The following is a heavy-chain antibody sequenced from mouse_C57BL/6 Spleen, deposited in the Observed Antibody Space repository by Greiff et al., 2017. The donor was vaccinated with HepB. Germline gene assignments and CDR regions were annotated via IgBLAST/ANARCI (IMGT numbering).Heavy chain of an antibody. Sequence: VQLKESGAELVKPGASVKLSCKASGYTFTEYTIHWVKQRSGQGLEWIGWFYPGSGSIKYNEKFKDKATLTADKSSSTVYMELSRLTSEDSAVYFCARPLYYSNLYYAMDYWGQGTSVTVSS. CDR3: ARPLYYSNLYYAMDY. CDR1: GYTFTEYT. D-gene: IGHD2-5*01. CDR2: FYPGSGSI. J-gene: IGHJ4*01. V-gene: IGHV1-62-2*01.